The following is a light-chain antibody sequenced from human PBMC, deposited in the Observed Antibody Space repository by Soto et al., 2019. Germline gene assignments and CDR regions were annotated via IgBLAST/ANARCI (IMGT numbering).Light chain of an antibody. CDR2: ATS. CDR1: QSLNSNH. CDR3: QRFGTSPRYT. J-gene: IGKJ2*01. V-gene: IGKV3-20*01. Sequence: ENVLTQSPGTLSLSPGERATLSCRASQSLNSNHLAWYQQKPGQAPRLVIYATSIRATSIPERFSGSGSGTDFTLTISRLEPEDFAVYYCQRFGTSPRYTFGQGTNLEIK.